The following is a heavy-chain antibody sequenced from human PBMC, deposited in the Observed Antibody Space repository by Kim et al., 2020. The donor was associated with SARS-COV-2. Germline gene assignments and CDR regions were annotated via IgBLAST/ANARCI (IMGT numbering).Heavy chain of an antibody. V-gene: IGHV3-74*01. CDR2: TSPDGGST. CDR3: ATTIVTPNKRTYYFYY. D-gene: IGHD1-26*01. Sequence: GGSLRLSCSASGFTFSNHWMHWVRHAPGKGLVWVSRTSPDGGSTDYADSVRGRFTISRDNTKNTLYLQMNSLRADDTAVYYCATTIVTPNKRTYYFYYWGQGALVTVSS. CDR1: GFTFSNHW. J-gene: IGHJ4*02.